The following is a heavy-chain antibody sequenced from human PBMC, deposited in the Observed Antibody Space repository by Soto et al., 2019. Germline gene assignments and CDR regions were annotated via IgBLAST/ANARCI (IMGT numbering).Heavy chain of an antibody. CDR3: ARDAGGQSGNFIFDS. J-gene: IGHJ4*02. Sequence: EVQLLESGGGLVQPGGSLRLSCAASGFTLSNYAMSWVRQASGKGLEWVSAISGGSGDSTYYAESAKGRFTISRDTSKITLYLQMNCLRAEETAGYYCARDAGGQSGNFIFDSWGQGALVTVSS. CDR1: GFTLSNYA. CDR2: ISGGSGDST. V-gene: IGHV3-23*01. D-gene: IGHD1-26*01.